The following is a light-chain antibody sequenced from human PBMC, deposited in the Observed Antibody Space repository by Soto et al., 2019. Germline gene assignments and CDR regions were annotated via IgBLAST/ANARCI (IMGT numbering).Light chain of an antibody. Sequence: QAVVTQPPSVSTAPGQKVTISCSGSTSNIGNNYVSWYQQLPGTAPKVLIYDNDKRPSGIPDRFSGSKSGTSATLGITGLQTGDEADYYCGTWDSSLSVVVFGGGTKLTVL. V-gene: IGLV1-51*01. CDR3: GTWDSSLSVVV. CDR2: DND. J-gene: IGLJ2*01. CDR1: TSNIGNNY.